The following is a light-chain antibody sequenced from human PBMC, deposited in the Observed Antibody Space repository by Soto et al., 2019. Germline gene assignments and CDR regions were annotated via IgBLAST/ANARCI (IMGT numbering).Light chain of an antibody. CDR2: EVN. CDR3: SSYVTWTTPHV. V-gene: IGLV2-14*01. J-gene: IGLJ1*01. Sequence: QSVLTQPASVSGSPGQSITISCAGTSSDVGGYNYVSWYQQHPGNAPKLIIYEVNNRPSGVSNRFSGSKSGRTASLTISGLQADDEAVYYCSSYVTWTTPHVFGTGTKVTVL. CDR1: SSDVGGYNY.